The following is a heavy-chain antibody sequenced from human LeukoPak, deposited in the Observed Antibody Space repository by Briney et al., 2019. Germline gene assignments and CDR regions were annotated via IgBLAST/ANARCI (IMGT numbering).Heavy chain of an antibody. CDR2: INPNSGGT. CDR3: ARGRIVGATSNFDD. Sequence: ASVKVSCKASGYTFTRYYMHWVRQAPGQGLEWMGWINPNSGGTNYAQKFQGRVTMTRDTSISPAYMELSRLRSDDTAGYYCARGRIVGATSNFDDWGQGTLVTVSS. V-gene: IGHV1-2*02. J-gene: IGHJ4*02. CDR1: GYTFTRYY. D-gene: IGHD1-26*01.